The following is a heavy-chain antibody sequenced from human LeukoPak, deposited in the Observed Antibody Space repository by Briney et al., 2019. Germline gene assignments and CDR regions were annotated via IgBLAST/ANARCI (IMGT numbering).Heavy chain of an antibody. V-gene: IGHV4-4*09. Sequence: SETLSLTCTVSGGSIRSYYWIWIRQPPGKGLEWIGYIYHSESTNYNPSLKSRGTISLDTSKNQLSLKLRSVTAADTAVYHCARSREDFWSGYYDWGQGTLVIVSS. J-gene: IGHJ4*02. D-gene: IGHD3-3*01. CDR2: IYHSEST. CDR3: ARSREDFWSGYYD. CDR1: GGSIRSYY.